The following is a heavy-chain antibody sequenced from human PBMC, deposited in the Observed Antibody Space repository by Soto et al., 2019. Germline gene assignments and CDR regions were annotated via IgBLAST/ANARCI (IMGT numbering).Heavy chain of an antibody. CDR2: FYPGDSTS. D-gene: IGHD2-2*03. V-gene: IGHV5-51*01. CDR3: ARIIGYCRDNDCSWTFDI. J-gene: IGHJ3*02. CDR1: GYSFISYW. Sequence: GESLKISCKTSGYSFISYWVAWVRQKPGKGLEWMGTFYPGDSTSTYSPSFQGQVTISVDKSISTAYLHLSSLKASDTAMYYCARIIGYCRDNDCSWTFDIWGQGTTVTVSS.